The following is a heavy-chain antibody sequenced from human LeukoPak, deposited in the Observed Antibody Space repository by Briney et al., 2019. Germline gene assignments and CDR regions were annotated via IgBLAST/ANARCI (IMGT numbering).Heavy chain of an antibody. Sequence: ASVKVSCKASGYTFTSYGISWVRQAPGQGLEWMGWISAYNGNTNYAQKLQGRVTMTTDTSTSTAYMELRSLRSDDTAVYYCARTYYDILTGKDTQWDYWGQGTLVTVSS. CDR2: ISAYNGNT. D-gene: IGHD3-9*01. J-gene: IGHJ4*02. CDR3: ARTYYDILTGKDTQWDY. V-gene: IGHV1-18*01. CDR1: GYTFTSYG.